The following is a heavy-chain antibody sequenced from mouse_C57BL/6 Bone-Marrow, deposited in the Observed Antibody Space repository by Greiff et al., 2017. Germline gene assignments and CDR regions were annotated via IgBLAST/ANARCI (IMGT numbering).Heavy chain of an antibody. Sequence: VQLQESGAELVKPGASVKLSCKASGYTFTSYWMHWVKQRPEQGLEWIGMIHPDSGSTNYTEKFKSKATLTVDKSSSTAYMQLSSLTSEGSAVDYCASTRFAYWGQGTLVTVSA. V-gene: IGHV1-64*01. D-gene: IGHD2-12*01. CDR1: GYTFTSYW. J-gene: IGHJ3*01. CDR3: ASTRFAY. CDR2: IHPDSGST.